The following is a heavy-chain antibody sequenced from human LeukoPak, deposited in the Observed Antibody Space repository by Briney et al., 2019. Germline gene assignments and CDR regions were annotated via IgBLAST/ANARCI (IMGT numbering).Heavy chain of an antibody. CDR2: IYYSGGT. V-gene: IGHV4-34*01. D-gene: IGHD5-18*01. J-gene: IGHJ4*02. CDR1: GGSFSGYY. Sequence: SETLSLTCAVYGGSFSGYYWSWIRQPPGKGLEWIGTIYYSGGTYYNPSLKSRVTISVDTSKKQFSLKLSSVTAADTAVYYCAPRPVVDTAMAPGDWGQGTLVTVSS. CDR3: APRPVVDTAMAPGD.